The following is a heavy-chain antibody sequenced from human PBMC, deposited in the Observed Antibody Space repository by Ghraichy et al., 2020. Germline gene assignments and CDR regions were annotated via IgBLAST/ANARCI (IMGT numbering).Heavy chain of an antibody. D-gene: IGHD3-22*01. V-gene: IGHV3-21*01. J-gene: IGHJ6*02. Sequence: GGSLRLSCAASGFTFSSYSMNWVRQAPGKGLEWVSSISSSSSYIYYADSVKGRFTISRDNAKNSLYLQMNSLRAEDTAVYYCARDRISGYYYDSSGSKRGVYYYYGMDVWGQGTTVTVSS. CDR2: ISSSSSYI. CDR3: ARDRISGYYYDSSGSKRGVYYYYGMDV. CDR1: GFTFSSYS.